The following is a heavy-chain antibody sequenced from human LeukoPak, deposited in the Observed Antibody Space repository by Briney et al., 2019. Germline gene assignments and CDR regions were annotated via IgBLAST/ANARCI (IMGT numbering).Heavy chain of an antibody. J-gene: IGHJ4*02. Sequence: GGSLRLSFAASGFPFSSYSMNWVRPAPGKGLEWVSSISSSSSYIYYADSVKGRFTISRDNAKNSLYLQMNSLRAEDTAVYYCARDRNYYDSSGYYDWGQGTLVTVSS. CDR2: ISSSSSYI. D-gene: IGHD3-22*01. CDR1: GFPFSSYS. CDR3: ARDRNYYDSSGYYD. V-gene: IGHV3-21*01.